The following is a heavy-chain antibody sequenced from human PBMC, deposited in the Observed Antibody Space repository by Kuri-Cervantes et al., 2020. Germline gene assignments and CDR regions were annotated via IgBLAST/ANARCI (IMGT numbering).Heavy chain of an antibody. CDR1: GFTFSSYA. D-gene: IGHD6-6*01. J-gene: IGHJ6*02. Sequence: GESLKISCAASGFTFSSYAMHWVRQAPGKGLEYVTAISSNGGSTYYANSVKGRFTISRDNSKNTLYLQMGSLRAEDMAVYYCARDSSSYYYYGMDVWGQGTTVTVSS. CDR2: ISSNGGST. CDR3: ARDSSSYYYYGMDV. V-gene: IGHV3-64*01.